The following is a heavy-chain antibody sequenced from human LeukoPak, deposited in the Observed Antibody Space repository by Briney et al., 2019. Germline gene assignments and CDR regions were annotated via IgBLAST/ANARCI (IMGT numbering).Heavy chain of an antibody. D-gene: IGHD2-2*02. J-gene: IGHJ3*02. V-gene: IGHV4-31*03. Sequence: SETLSLTCTVSGGSISSGGYYWSWIRQHPGKGLEWIGYIYYSGSTYYNPSLKSRVTISVDTSTNQFSLKLSSVTAADTAVYYCARDLSRVVPAAIDAFDIWGQGTMVTVSS. CDR1: GGSISSGGYY. CDR2: IYYSGST. CDR3: ARDLSRVVPAAIDAFDI.